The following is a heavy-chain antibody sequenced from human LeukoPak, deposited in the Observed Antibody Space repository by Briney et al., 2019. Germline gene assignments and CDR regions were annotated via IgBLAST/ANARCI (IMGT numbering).Heavy chain of an antibody. V-gene: IGHV3-49*04. Sequence: GGSLRLSCTTSGFIFGDYDMTWVRQAPGKGLEWVGFIRSTAYGATTQYAASVKDRFIISRDDSRSIAYLQVNRLKTEDTAVYYCTRGRAFLDYWGQGTQVTVSS. J-gene: IGHJ4*02. D-gene: IGHD2-21*01. CDR3: TRGRAFLDY. CDR1: GFIFGDYD. CDR2: IRSTAYGATT.